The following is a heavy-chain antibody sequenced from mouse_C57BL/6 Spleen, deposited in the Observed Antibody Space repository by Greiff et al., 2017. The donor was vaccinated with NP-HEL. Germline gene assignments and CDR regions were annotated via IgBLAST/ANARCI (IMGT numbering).Heavy chain of an antibody. J-gene: IGHJ1*03. CDR2: IDPSDSET. D-gene: IGHD2-1*01. CDR3: ARPDGYYGNYVKYFDV. Sequence: QVQLQQPGAELVRPGSSVKLSCKASGYTFTSYWMHWVKQRPIQGLEWIGNIDPSDSETHYNQKFKDKATLTVDKSSSTAYMQLRSLTSEDSAVYYCARPDGYYGNYVKYFDVWGTGTTVTVSS. V-gene: IGHV1-52*01. CDR1: GYTFTSYW.